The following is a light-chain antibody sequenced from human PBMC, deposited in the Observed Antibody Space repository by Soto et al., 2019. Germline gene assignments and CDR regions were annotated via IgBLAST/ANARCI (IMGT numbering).Light chain of an antibody. Sequence: IVMTQSPATLSVSPGERATLSCRASESVRDELGWYQQKPGQAPRLLIYDASNRATGIPARFSGSGSGTDFTLTISRLQPEDFAVYYCQQRKDWPPVTFAGGTKVDIK. V-gene: IGKV3-11*01. J-gene: IGKJ4*01. CDR2: DAS. CDR3: QQRKDWPPVT. CDR1: ESVRDE.